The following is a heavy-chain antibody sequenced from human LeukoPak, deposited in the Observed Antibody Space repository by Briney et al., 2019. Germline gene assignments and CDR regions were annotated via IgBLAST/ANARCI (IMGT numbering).Heavy chain of an antibody. CDR3: AAAPQYDILSFDL. CDR2: IVVGSGNT. Sequence: SVKVSCKASGFTFTSSAVQWVRQARGQRLEWIGWIVVGSGNTNYAQKFQERVTITRDMSTSTAYMELSSLRSEDTAVYYCAAAPQYDILSFDLWGRGTLSLSPQ. J-gene: IGHJ2*01. V-gene: IGHV1-58*01. CDR1: GFTFTSSA. D-gene: IGHD3-9*01.